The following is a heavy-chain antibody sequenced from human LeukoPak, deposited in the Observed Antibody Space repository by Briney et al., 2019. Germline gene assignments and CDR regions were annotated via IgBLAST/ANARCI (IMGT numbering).Heavy chain of an antibody. CDR2: ISGSGGPT. CDR3: SLAVYSSGWHPDLDS. CDR1: GCTFSTYA. V-gene: IGHV3-23*01. D-gene: IGHD6-19*01. J-gene: IGHJ4*02. Sequence: PGGALRLSCAASGCTFSTYAMSGGGRPPAKGREGVSAISGSGGPTYYADSVKGRFTISRDNSNNTLSLQMNSLRAGETAVYYCSLAVYSSGWHPDLDSWGQGTLVTVSS.